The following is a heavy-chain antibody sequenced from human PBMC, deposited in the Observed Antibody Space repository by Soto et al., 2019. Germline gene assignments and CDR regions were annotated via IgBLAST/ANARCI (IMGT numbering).Heavy chain of an antibody. CDR2: IFYSGDT. CDR1: GASVNTGDYY. CDR3: VGTGTTDDF. J-gene: IGHJ1*01. V-gene: IGHV4-30-4*01. D-gene: IGHD1-7*01. Sequence: PSETLSLTCTVSGASVNTGDYYWSYIRQSPGKGLEWLGYIFYSGDTYYNPSLKSRATISLNTSRNQISLTLTSVTDADTAVYFRVGTGTTDDFWGQGTLVTV.